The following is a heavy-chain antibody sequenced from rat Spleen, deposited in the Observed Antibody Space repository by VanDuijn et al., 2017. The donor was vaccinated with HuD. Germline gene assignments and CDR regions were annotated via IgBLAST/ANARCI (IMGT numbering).Heavy chain of an antibody. CDR1: GYSITSNY. CDR2: ISYSGTT. Sequence: EVQLQELGPGLVRPSQSLSLTCSVTGYSITSNYWGWIRKFPGNKMEWMGYISYSGTTSYNPSLKSRISITGDTSKNQFFLQLNSVTAEDTATYYCARWGITPGGFDYWGQGVMVTVSS. D-gene: IGHD1-4*01. CDR3: ARWGITPGGFDY. V-gene: IGHV3-1*01. J-gene: IGHJ2*01.